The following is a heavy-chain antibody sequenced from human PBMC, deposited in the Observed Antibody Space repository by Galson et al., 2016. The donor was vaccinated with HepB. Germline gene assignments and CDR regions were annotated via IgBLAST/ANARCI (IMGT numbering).Heavy chain of an antibody. Sequence: SETLSLTCIVSRGSILSYYWIWLRQPPGRRPEWIGSIYYSGSTNYNPSLKSRLTMSVDRSKNQFSLQLSSVTAADTAVYYCARGGDGSGHYYGTEWYFDLWGRGTLVTVSS. J-gene: IGHJ2*01. D-gene: IGHD3-22*01. CDR1: RGSILSYY. V-gene: IGHV4-59*12. CDR3: ARGGDGSGHYYGTEWYFDL. CDR2: IYYSGST.